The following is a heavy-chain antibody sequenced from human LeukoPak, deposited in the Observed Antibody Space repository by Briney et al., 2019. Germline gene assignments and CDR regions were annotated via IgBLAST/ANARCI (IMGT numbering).Heavy chain of an antibody. CDR1: GYSISSGYY. V-gene: IGHV4-38-2*02. J-gene: IGHJ4*02. D-gene: IGHD2-2*01. CDR3: ARKDIVVVPAATLDGYFDY. CDR2: IYHSGST. Sequence: SETLSLTCTVSGYSISSGYYWGWIRQPPGKGLEWIGSIYHSGSTYYNPSLKSRVTISVDTSKNQFSLKLSSVTAADTAVYYCARKDIVVVPAATLDGYFDYWGQGTLVTVSS.